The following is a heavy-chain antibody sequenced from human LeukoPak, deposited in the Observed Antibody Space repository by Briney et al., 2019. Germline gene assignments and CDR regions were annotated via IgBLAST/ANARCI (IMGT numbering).Heavy chain of an antibody. J-gene: IGHJ4*02. CDR1: GFTVSSNY. V-gene: IGHV3-53*01. D-gene: IGHD3-22*01. Sequence: GGSLRLSCAASGFTVSSNYMSWVRRAPGKGLEWVSVIYGGGATYYADSVRGRLTISRDNSRNTVYLQMNSLRAEDTAVYYCARDLGYFESSGYQDWGQGTLVTVSS. CDR3: ARDLGYFESSGYQD. CDR2: IYGGGAT.